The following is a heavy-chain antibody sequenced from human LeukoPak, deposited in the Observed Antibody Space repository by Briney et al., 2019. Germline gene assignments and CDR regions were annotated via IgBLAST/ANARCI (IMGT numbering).Heavy chain of an antibody. CDR3: ARVSPSGAFDI. CDR2: IYYSGST. J-gene: IGHJ3*02. V-gene: IGHV4-31*03. CDR1: GGSISSGGYY. Sequence: SQTLSLTCTVSGGSISSGGYYWSWIRQHPGKGLEWIAYIYYSGSTYYNPSLKSRVTISVDTSKNQFSLKLSSVTAADTAVYYCARVSPSGAFDIWGQGTMVTVSS.